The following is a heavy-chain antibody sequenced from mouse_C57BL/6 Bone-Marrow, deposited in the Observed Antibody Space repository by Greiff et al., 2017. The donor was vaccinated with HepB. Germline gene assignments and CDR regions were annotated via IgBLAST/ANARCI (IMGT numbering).Heavy chain of an antibody. CDR1: GFTFSSYG. CDR3: ARRDYGSSWYFDV. CDR2: ISSGGSYT. V-gene: IGHV5-6*02. Sequence: EVKVVESGGDLVKPGGSLKLSCAASGFTFSSYGMSWVRQTPDKRLEWVATISSGGSYTYYPDSVKGRFTISRDNAKNTLYLQMSSLKSEDTAMYYCARRDYGSSWYFDVWGTGTTVTVSS. J-gene: IGHJ1*03. D-gene: IGHD1-1*01.